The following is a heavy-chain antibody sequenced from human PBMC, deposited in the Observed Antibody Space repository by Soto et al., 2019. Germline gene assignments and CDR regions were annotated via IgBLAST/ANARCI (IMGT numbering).Heavy chain of an antibody. V-gene: IGHV1-8*01. Sequence: QVQLVQSGAEVKKPGASVKVSCKASGYTFTNYDINWVRQATGQGLEWMGWMNPKSGNTGYAQQFXXSXIXXRRTSISTASMELSSLRSEDTAVYYCVRVYGEIDYWGQGTLVTVSS. CDR2: MNPKSGNT. CDR1: GYTFTNYD. D-gene: IGHD4-17*01. J-gene: IGHJ4*02. CDR3: VRVYGEIDY.